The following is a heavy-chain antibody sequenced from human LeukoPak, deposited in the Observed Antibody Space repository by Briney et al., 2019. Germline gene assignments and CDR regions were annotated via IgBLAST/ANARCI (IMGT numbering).Heavy chain of an antibody. V-gene: IGHV4-34*01. J-gene: IGHJ6*03. Sequence: SETLSLTCAVYGGSFSGYYWSWIRQPPGKGLEWIGEINHSGSTNYNPSLKSRVTISVDTSKNQFSLKLSSVTAADTAVYYCASGKGREGSYYYNMHVWGKGTTVTVSS. CDR2: INHSGST. CDR3: ASGKGREGSYYYNMHV. CDR1: GGSFSGYY.